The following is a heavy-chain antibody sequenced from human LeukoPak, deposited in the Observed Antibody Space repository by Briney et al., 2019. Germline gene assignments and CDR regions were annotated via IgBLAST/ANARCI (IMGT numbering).Heavy chain of an antibody. CDR1: GGSFSGYY. CDR3: ARGLRFLVV. D-gene: IGHD3-3*01. Sequence: SETLSLTCAVYGGSFSGYYWSWIRQPPGKGLEWIGEINHSGSTNYNPSLKSRVTISVDTSKNQFSLKLSLVTAADTAVYYCARGLRFLVVWGQGTTVTVSS. J-gene: IGHJ6*02. CDR2: INHSGST. V-gene: IGHV4-34*01.